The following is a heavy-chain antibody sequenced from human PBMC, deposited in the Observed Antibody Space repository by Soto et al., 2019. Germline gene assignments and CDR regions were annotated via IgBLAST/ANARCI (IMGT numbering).Heavy chain of an antibody. D-gene: IGHD6-19*01. V-gene: IGHV1-3*01. CDR1: GYTFTSYA. J-gene: IGHJ5*02. Sequence: ASVKASCKASGYTFTSYAMHWVRQAPGQRLEWMGWINAGNGNTKYSQKFQGWVTMTRDTSISTAYMELSRLRSDDTAVYYCARSSGWYWFDPWGQGTLVTVSS. CDR2: INAGNGNT. CDR3: ARSSGWYWFDP.